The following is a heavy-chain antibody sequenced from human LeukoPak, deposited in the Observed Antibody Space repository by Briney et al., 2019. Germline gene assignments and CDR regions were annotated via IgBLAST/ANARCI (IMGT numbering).Heavy chain of an antibody. CDR3: VRLGGSSSVDH. J-gene: IGHJ4*02. V-gene: IGHV3-74*01. CDR2: IDTDGTSA. CDR1: EFTFSSYW. D-gene: IGHD6-13*01. Sequence: PGGSLRLSCEASEFTFSSYWMHWVRQAPGKGLVWVSRIDTDGTSAAYADSVQGRFSISRDNAKNTLYLQMDSLRAEDTAVYYCVRLGGSSSVDHWGQGTLVTVSS.